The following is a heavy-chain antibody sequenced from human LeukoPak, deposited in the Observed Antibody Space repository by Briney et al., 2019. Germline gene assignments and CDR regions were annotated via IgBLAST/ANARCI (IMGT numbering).Heavy chain of an antibody. D-gene: IGHD3-10*01. CDR2: INPSGGST. V-gene: IGHV1-46*01. CDR3: ARGPSYYGSSYYYYYMDV. Sequence: ASVKVSCKASGYTFTSYYMHWVRQAPGQGLEWMGIINPSGGSTSYAQKFQGRVTMTRDMSTSTVYMELSSLRSEDTAVYYCARGPSYYGSSYYYYYMDVWGKGTTVTVSS. CDR1: GYTFTSYY. J-gene: IGHJ6*03.